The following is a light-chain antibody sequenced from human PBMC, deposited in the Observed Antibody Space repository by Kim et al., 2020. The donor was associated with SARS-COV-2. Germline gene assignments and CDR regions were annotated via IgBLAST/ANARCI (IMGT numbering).Light chain of an antibody. CDR3: MQGTHSPPWT. CDR1: QSLVHSDGNTY. CDR2: KVS. V-gene: IGKV2-30*02. Sequence: ASISCRSSQSLVHSDGNTYLSWFQQRPGQSPRRLIYKVSNRDSGVPDRFSGSGSGSEFTLKISRVEAEDVGVYYCMQGTHSPPWTFGQGTKVDIK. J-gene: IGKJ1*01.